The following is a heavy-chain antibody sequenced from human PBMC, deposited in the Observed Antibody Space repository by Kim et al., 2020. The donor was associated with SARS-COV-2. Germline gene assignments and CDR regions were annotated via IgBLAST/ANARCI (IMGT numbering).Heavy chain of an antibody. D-gene: IGHD3-22*01. Sequence: YEATVKGRVTISRDDSKNTAYLQMNSLKTEDTAVYYCTRPDGDSSGVWGYWGQGTLVTVSS. V-gene: IGHV3-73*01. J-gene: IGHJ4*02. CDR3: TRPDGDSSGVWGY.